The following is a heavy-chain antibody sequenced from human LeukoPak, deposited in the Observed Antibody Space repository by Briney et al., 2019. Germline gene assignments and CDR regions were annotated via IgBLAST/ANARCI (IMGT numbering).Heavy chain of an antibody. D-gene: IGHD5-24*01. V-gene: IGHV3-21*06. CDR1: GFSFSRSS. J-gene: IGHJ4*02. CDR2: ISVGDRPYT. Sequence: GGSLRLSCAASGFSFSRSSIIWFRQAPGKGLEWVSSISVGDRPYTYYADSLKGRFTISRDNARNLVDLQMNSLRAEDTAVYYCASGDGYNYELIDYWGQGTLVTVSS. CDR3: ASGDGYNYELIDY.